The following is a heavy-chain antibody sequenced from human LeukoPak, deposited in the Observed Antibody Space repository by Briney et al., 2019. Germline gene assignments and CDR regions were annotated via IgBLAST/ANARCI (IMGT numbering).Heavy chain of an antibody. Sequence: GGSLRLSCAASGFTFSSYSMNWVRQAPGKGPEWVSSITSSSSSIYYADSEKGRFTISRENAKNSLYLQMNSLGAEDTAVYYCGRALDIVATITPIDYWGQGTLVTVSS. CDR1: GFTFSSYS. J-gene: IGHJ4*02. V-gene: IGHV3-21*01. D-gene: IGHD5-12*01. CDR2: ITSSSSSI. CDR3: GRALDIVATITPIDY.